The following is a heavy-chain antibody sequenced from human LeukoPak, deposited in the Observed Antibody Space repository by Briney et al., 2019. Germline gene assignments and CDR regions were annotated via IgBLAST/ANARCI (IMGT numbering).Heavy chain of an antibody. J-gene: IGHJ6*02. CDR3: ARGPVVVVITHYYYYYGMDV. D-gene: IGHD3-22*01. CDR2: INHSGST. Sequence: SETLSLTCAVYGGSFSGYYWSWIRQPPGKGLEWLGEINHSGSTNYNPSLKSRVTISVDTSKNQFSLKLSSMTAADTAVYYCARGPVVVVITHYYYYYGMDVWGQGTTVTVSS. V-gene: IGHV4-34*01. CDR1: GGSFSGYY.